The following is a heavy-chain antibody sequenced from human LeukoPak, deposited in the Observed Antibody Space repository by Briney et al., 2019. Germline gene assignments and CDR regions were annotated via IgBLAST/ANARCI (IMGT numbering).Heavy chain of an antibody. CDR3: ARGTGALLWFGEFDY. J-gene: IGHJ4*02. CDR1: GGSISGYY. CDR2: IYYRGST. V-gene: IGHV4-59*01. D-gene: IGHD3-10*01. Sequence: KASETLSLTCTVSGGSISGYYWSWIRQPPGKGLEWIGYIYYRGSTNYNPSLKSRVTISADTSKSQFSLKLSSVIAADTAVYYCARGTGALLWFGEFDYWGQGTLVTVSS.